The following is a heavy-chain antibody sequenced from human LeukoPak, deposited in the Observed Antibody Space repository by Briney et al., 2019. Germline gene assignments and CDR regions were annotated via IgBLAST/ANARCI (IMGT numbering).Heavy chain of an antibody. CDR3: ARDQGTWEDYYYYYMDV. V-gene: IGHV3-30*02. J-gene: IGHJ6*03. D-gene: IGHD1-26*01. CDR2: IRYDGSNK. CDR1: GFTFSSYG. Sequence: GGSLRLSCAASGFTFSSYGMHWVRQAPGKGLEWVAFIRYDGSNKYYADSVKGRFTISRDNSKNTLYLQMNSLRAEDTAVYYCARDQGTWEDYYYYYMDVWGKGTTVTVSS.